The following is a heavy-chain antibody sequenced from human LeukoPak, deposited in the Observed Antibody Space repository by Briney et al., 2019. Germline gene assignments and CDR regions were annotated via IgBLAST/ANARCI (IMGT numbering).Heavy chain of an antibody. Sequence: GGSLRLSCAASGFTFSTYSMSWVRQAPGKGLDWVASINQDGGAEYYVDSVRGRFTISRDNAKNSLYLQVNSLRVDDTAVYYCVRLFGGVTTFDYWGQGTLVTVSS. D-gene: IGHD4-17*01. CDR2: INQDGGAE. CDR3: VRLFGGVTTFDY. CDR1: GFTFSTYS. J-gene: IGHJ4*02. V-gene: IGHV3-7*01.